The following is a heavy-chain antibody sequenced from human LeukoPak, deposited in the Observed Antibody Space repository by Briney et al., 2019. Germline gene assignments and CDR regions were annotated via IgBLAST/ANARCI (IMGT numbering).Heavy chain of an antibody. V-gene: IGHV1-2*02. D-gene: IGHD3-10*01. J-gene: IGHJ3*02. CDR1: GYTFIGYY. Sequence: AAVKVSCKASGYTFIGYYMHWVRQAPGQGLEWMGWINPNSGGTNYAQKFQGRVTMTRDTSISTAYMELSRLRSDDTAVYYCARAGKLMITMVRGALASKKGFDIWGQGTMVTVSS. CDR2: INPNSGGT. CDR3: ARAGKLMITMVRGALASKKGFDI.